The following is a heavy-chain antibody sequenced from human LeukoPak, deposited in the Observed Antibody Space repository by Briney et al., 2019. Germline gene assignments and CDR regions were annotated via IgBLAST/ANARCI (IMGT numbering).Heavy chain of an antibody. D-gene: IGHD6-13*01. CDR3: ARGEAAAGTEDYNYYGMDV. J-gene: IGHJ6*02. V-gene: IGHV3-30*04. CDR2: ISYDGSNK. CDR1: GFTFSSYA. Sequence: GGSLRLSCAASGFTFSSYAMHWVRQAPGKGLEWVAVISYDGSNKYYADSVKGRFTISRDNSKNTLYLQMNSLRAEDTAVYYCARGEAAAGTEDYNYYGMDVWGQGTTVTVSS.